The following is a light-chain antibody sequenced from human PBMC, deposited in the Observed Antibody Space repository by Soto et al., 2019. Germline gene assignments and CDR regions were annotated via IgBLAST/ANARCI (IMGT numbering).Light chain of an antibody. CDR3: QQYYSSPIT. J-gene: IGKJ5*01. V-gene: IGKV3-20*01. CDR2: DAS. CDR1: LSLTSNS. Sequence: EIVLTQSPGTLSLSPGERAALSCRASLSLTSNSLAWYQQKPGQAPRLLIYDASSRATGIPDRFTGSGSGGDFTLTVSRLEPEDFAVYYCQQYYSSPITFGQGTRLEIK.